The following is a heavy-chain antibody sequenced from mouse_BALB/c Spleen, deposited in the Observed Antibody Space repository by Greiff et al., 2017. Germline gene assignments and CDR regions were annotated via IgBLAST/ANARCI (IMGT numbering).Heavy chain of an antibody. V-gene: IGHV1-9*01. CDR3: ARSPYYYGSRGYAMDY. D-gene: IGHD1-1*01. CDR1: GYTFSSYW. J-gene: IGHJ4*01. CDR2: ILPGSGST. Sequence: VKLQESGAELMKPGASVKISCKATGYTFSSYWIEWVKQRPGHGLEWIGEILPGSGSTNYNEKFKGKATFTADTSSNTAYMQLSSLTSEDSAVYYCARSPYYYGSRGYAMDYWGQGTSVTVSS.